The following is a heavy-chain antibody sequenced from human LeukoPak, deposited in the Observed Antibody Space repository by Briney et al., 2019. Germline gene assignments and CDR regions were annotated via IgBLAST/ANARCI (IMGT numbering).Heavy chain of an antibody. V-gene: IGHV4-34*01. CDR2: INHSGST. Sequence: PSETLSLTCAVYGGSFSGYYWSWIRQPPGKGLEWIGEINHSGSTNYNPSLKSRVTISVDTSKNQFSLKLSSVTAADTAVYYCAREGDYGLFDPWGQGTLVTVSS. CDR1: GGSFSGYY. J-gene: IGHJ5*02. CDR3: AREGDYGLFDP. D-gene: IGHD4-17*01.